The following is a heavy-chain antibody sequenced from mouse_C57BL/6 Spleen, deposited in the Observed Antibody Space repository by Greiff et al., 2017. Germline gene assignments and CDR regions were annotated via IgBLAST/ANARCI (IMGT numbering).Heavy chain of an antibody. CDR1: GYTFTSYW. CDR3: ARKAKTGTSYYFDY. D-gene: IGHD4-1*01. Sequence: QVQLQQPGAELVKPGASVKMSCKASGYTFTSYWITWVKQRPGQGLEWIGDIHPGSGSTNYNEKFTSKATLTVDTSSSTAYMQLSSLTSEDSAVYYCARKAKTGTSYYFDYWGQGTTLTVSS. J-gene: IGHJ2*01. CDR2: IHPGSGST. V-gene: IGHV1-55*01.